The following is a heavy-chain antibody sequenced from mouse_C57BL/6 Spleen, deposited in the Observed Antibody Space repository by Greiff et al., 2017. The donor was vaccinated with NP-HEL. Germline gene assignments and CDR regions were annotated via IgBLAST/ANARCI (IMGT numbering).Heavy chain of an antibody. CDR1: GFAFTDYY. CDR2: IRNKANGYTT. CDR3: AGSPLGLAY. D-gene: IGHD6-1*01. Sequence: EVHLVESGGGLVQPGGSLSLSCAASGFAFTDYYMSWVRQPPGKALEWMGLIRNKANGYTTEYSAYGKGRFTIYRATSPSILYLQMNALRAEDDAAYCCAGSPLGLAYWGKGTLVTVSA. V-gene: IGHV7-3*01. J-gene: IGHJ3*01.